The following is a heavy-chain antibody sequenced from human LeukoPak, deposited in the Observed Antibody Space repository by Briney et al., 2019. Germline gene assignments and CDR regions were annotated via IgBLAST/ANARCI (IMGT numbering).Heavy chain of an antibody. V-gene: IGHV1-2*02. CDR1: GYTFTGHY. Sequence: ASLKVSCKASGYTFTGHYIHWVRQAPGQGLEWMGWINPNSGGTSYQQKFQGRVTMTRDTSSRTVYMELSSLRPDDTAIYYCARDRGPEWWGSFDFWGQGTPVTVSS. CDR2: INPNSGGT. D-gene: IGHD3-16*01. CDR3: ARDRGPEWWGSFDF. J-gene: IGHJ4*02.